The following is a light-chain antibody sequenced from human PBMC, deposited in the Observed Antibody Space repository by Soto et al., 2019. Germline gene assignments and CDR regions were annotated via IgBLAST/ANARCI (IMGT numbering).Light chain of an antibody. CDR3: SSYTSSSTVV. J-gene: IGLJ2*01. CDR1: SSDVGGYNY. Sequence: QSALTQPASVSGSPGQSITISCTRTSSDVGGYNYVSWYQQHPGKAPKLMIYDVSNRPSGVSNRFSGSKSGNTASLTISGLQADDEADYYCSSYTSSSTVVFGGGTKVTVL. V-gene: IGLV2-14*01. CDR2: DVS.